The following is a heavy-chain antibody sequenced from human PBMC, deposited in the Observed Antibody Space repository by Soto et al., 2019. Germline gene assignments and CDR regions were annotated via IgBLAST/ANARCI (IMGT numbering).Heavy chain of an antibody. CDR3: AREGPVVPAARFLPPSGYYYYGMDV. CDR2: IYTSGST. CDR1: GGSVNGYY. D-gene: IGHD2-2*01. J-gene: IGHJ6*02. V-gene: IGHV4-4*07. Sequence: SETLSLTCAVYGGSVNGYYWSWIRQPAGKGLEWIGRIYTSGSTNYNPSLKSRVTMSVDTSKNQFSLKLSSVTAADTAVYYCAREGPVVPAARFLPPSGYYYYGMDVWGQGTTVTVSS.